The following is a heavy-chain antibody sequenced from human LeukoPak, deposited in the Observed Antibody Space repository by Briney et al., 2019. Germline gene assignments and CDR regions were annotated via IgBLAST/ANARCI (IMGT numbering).Heavy chain of an antibody. CDR3: AKGGIHRGYYYYYMDV. CDR1: GFTFSSYA. CDR2: ISGSGGST. Sequence: GGSLRLSCAASGFTFSSYAMSWVRQSPGKGLEWVSSISGSGGSTYYADSVKGRFTISRDNSKNTLYLQMNSLRAEDTALYYCAKGGIHRGYYYYYMDVWGKGTTVTISS. V-gene: IGHV3-23*01. J-gene: IGHJ6*03. D-gene: IGHD6-13*01.